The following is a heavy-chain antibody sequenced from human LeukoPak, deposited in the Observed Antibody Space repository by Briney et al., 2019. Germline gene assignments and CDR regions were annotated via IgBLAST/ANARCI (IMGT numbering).Heavy chain of an antibody. CDR2: IRYDGSNK. V-gene: IGHV3-30*02. J-gene: IGHJ2*01. D-gene: IGHD3-22*01. CDR1: GFTFSSYG. CDR3: AKGQDYYDSSGYYWYFDL. Sequence: GGSLRLSCAASGFTFSSYGMHWVRQAPGKGLEWVAFIRYDGSNKYYADSVKGRFTISRDNSKNTLYLQMNSLRAEDTAVYYCAKGQDYYDSSGYYWYFDLWGRGTLVTVSS.